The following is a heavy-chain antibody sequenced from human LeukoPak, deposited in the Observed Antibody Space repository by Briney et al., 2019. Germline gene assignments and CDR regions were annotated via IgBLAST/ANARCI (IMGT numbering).Heavy chain of an antibody. CDR3: TTLTVASSFDY. CDR2: ISSSGGTR. D-gene: IGHD6-19*01. Sequence: PGGSLRLSCAASEFAFSVYEMYWVRQAPGMGLEWVSYISSSGGTRYYADSVKGRFTISRDNAKNSLYLQMNSLRAEDTAVYYCTTLTVASSFDYWGQGALVTVSS. CDR1: EFAFSVYE. J-gene: IGHJ4*02. V-gene: IGHV3-48*03.